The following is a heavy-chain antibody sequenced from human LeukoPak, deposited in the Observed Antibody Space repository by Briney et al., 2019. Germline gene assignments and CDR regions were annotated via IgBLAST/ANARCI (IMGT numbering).Heavy chain of an antibody. Sequence: GGSPRLSCAASGFTFSNAWMSWVRQAPGKGLEWVGRIKSKTDGETTDYTAPVKGRFTISRDDSKNTLYLQMNSLKTEDTAVYYCTTTNWFDPWGQGTLVTVSS. V-gene: IGHV3-15*01. J-gene: IGHJ5*02. CDR1: GFTFSNAW. CDR3: TTTNWFDP. CDR2: IKSKTDGETT.